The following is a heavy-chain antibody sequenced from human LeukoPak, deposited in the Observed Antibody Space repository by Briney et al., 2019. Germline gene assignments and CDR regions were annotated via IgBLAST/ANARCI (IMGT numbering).Heavy chain of an antibody. D-gene: IGHD3-10*01. J-gene: IGHJ4*02. CDR2: IYYSGST. CDR1: GGSISSGSYY. V-gene: IGHV4-61*01. Sequence: TSETLSLTCTVSGGSISSGSYYWSWIRQPPGKGLEWIGYIYYSGSTNYNPSLKSRVTISVDTSKNQFSLKLTSVTAADTAVYYCARDNEGFAYFDYWGQGTLVTVSS. CDR3: ARDNEGFAYFDY.